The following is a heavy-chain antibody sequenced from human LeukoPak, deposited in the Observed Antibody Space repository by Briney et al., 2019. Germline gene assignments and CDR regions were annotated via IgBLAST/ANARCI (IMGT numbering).Heavy chain of an antibody. Sequence: GGSLRLSCAASGFTFDDYAMHWVRQPPGKGLEWVSGISWNSGSIGYADSVKCRFTISRDNAKNSLYLQMNSLRAEDTALYYCAKDTGGGYDSRPFDYWGQGTLVTVSS. J-gene: IGHJ4*02. D-gene: IGHD5-12*01. CDR1: GFTFDDYA. CDR3: AKDTGGGYDSRPFDY. V-gene: IGHV3-9*01. CDR2: ISWNSGSI.